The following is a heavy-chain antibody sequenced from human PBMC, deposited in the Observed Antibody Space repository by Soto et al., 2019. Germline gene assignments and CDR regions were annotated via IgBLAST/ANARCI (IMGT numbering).Heavy chain of an antibody. CDR1: GFTFSSYE. Sequence: PGGSLRLSCAASGFTFSSYEMNWVRQAPGKGLEWVSYISSSGSTIYYAGSVKGRFTISRDNAKNSLYLQMNSLRAEDTAVYYCARDSGNYVGWFDPWGQGTLVTVSS. CDR2: ISSSGSTI. J-gene: IGHJ5*02. CDR3: ARDSGNYVGWFDP. D-gene: IGHD4-4*01. V-gene: IGHV3-48*03.